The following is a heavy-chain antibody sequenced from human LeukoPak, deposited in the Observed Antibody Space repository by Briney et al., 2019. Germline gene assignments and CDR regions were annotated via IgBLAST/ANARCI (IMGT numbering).Heavy chain of an antibody. CDR2: INPNTGGT. D-gene: IGHD6-13*01. J-gene: IGHJ5*02. Sequence: ASVTVSCRASGYXFTGSYIHWVRQAPGQGLEWMGGINPNTGGTNYARQFQGRDTMTRDTSISTAYMELSRLKSDDTAVYYCARQRVAAAGPNWFDPWGQGTLVTVSS. V-gene: IGHV1-2*02. CDR3: ARQRVAAAGPNWFDP. CDR1: GYXFTGSY.